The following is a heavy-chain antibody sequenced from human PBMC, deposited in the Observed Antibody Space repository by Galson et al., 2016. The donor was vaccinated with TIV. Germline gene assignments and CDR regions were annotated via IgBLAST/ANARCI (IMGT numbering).Heavy chain of an antibody. Sequence: PALVKPTQTLTLTCTFSGFSLHTSGMRVSWIRQPPGKALKWLARIDWDDDKFYSTSLKSRLTISKDTSKNQVVLRMMNLDPEDTATYFCARSTARGACIDYWGQGTLVTVSS. V-gene: IGHV2-70*04. J-gene: IGHJ4*02. CDR2: IDWDDDK. CDR1: GFSLHTSGMR. D-gene: IGHD3-10*01. CDR3: ARSTARGACIDY.